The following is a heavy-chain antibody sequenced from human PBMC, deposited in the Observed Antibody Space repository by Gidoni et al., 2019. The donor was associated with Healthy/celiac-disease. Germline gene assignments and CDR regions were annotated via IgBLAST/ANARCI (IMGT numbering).Heavy chain of an antibody. CDR2: ISSSGSTL. D-gene: IGHD3-10*01. V-gene: IGHV3-11*01. J-gene: IGHJ5*02. CDR3: ARDLADITMVRGVIRSWFDP. Sequence: LEWVSYISSSGSTLYYADSVQGRFTISRDNAKNSLYLQMNSLRAEDTAVYDCARDLADITMVRGVIRSWFDPWGQGTLVTVSS.